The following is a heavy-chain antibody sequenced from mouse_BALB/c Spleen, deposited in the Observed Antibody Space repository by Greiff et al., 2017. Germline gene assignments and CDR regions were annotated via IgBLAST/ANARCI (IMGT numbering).Heavy chain of an antibody. J-gene: IGHJ1*01. D-gene: IGHD1-1*01. V-gene: IGHV5-6-3*01. CDR3: AREGLLRSYFDV. CDR1: GFTFSSYG. CDR2: INSNGGST. Sequence: EVQLVESGGGLVKPGGSLKLSCAASGFTFSSYGMSWVRQTPDKRLELVATINSNGGSTYYPDSVKGRFTISRDNAKNTLYLQMSSLKSEDTAMYYCAREGLLRSYFDVWGAGTTVTVSS.